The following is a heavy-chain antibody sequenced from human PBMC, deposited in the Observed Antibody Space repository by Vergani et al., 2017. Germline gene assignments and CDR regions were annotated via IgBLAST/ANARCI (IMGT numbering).Heavy chain of an antibody. Sequence: QVQLVESGGGVVQPGRSLRLSCAASGFTFSSYGMHWVRKAPGKGLEWVAVISYDGSNKYYADSVKARFTIIRDNSKNTLYLQMNSLRAEDTAVYYCAKDTHGAFDIWGQGTMVTVSS. CDR3: AKDTHGAFDI. V-gene: IGHV3-30*18. CDR2: ISYDGSNK. CDR1: GFTFSSYG. J-gene: IGHJ3*02.